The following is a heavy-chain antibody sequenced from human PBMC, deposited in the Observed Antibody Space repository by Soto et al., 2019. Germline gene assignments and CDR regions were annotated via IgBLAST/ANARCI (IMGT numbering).Heavy chain of an antibody. CDR3: TRVLGNFWSGYFEK. Sequence: VQLVESGGGLVQPGGSLRLSCAASGFTFSAYDMHWVRQATGKGLEWVSGIGTAGDTHYPDSVKGRFTISRENAKNPLYLQMNSLRAGDTAVYYCTRVLGNFWSGYFEKWGQGTLVTVSS. J-gene: IGHJ4*02. CDR1: GFTFSAYD. D-gene: IGHD3-3*01. V-gene: IGHV3-13*01. CDR2: IGTAGDT.